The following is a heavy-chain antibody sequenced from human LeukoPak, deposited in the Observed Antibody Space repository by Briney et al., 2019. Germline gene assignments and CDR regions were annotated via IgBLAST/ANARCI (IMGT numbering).Heavy chain of an antibody. V-gene: IGHV3-23*01. Sequence: GGSLRLSCAASGFTFSSYAMSWVRQAPGKGLGWVSAISGSGGSTYYADSVKGRFTISRDNSKNTLFLQMNSLRAEDTAVYYCARAAYDSSGYLTLWGQGTLVTVSS. CDR1: GFTFSSYA. CDR3: ARAAYDSSGYLTL. J-gene: IGHJ4*02. D-gene: IGHD3-22*01. CDR2: ISGSGGST.